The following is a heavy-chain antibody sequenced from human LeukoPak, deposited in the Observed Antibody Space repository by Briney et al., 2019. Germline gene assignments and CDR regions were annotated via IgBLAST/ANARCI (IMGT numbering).Heavy chain of an antibody. CDR2: INPNSGGT. V-gene: IGHV1-2*02. J-gene: IGHJ4*02. D-gene: IGHD2-2*01. CDR1: GYTFTGYY. CDR3: ARAAAGEYFDY. Sequence: ASVKVSCKASGYTFTGYYMHWVRQAPGQGLEWMGWINPNSGGTNHAQKFQGRVTMTRDTSISTAYMELSRLRSDDTAVYYCARAAAGEYFDYWGQGTLVTVSS.